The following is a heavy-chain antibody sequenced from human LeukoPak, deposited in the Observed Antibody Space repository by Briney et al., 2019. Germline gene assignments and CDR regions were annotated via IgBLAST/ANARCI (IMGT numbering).Heavy chain of an antibody. D-gene: IGHD1-1*01. CDR3: ARDSDWNDGLDY. CDR1: GFTFSSYA. V-gene: IGHV3-21*01. Sequence: GGSLRLSCAASGFTFSSYAMHWVRQAPGKGLEWVSSISTSSLYIYYADSVKGRFTVSRNNARNSLYLQVNSLRAEDTAVYYCARDSDWNDGLDYWGQGTLVTVSS. J-gene: IGHJ4*02. CDR2: ISTSSLYI.